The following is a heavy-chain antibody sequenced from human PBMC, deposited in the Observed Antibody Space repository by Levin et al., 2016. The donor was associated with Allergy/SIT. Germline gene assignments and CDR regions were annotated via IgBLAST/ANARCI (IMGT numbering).Heavy chain of an antibody. Sequence: ASVKVSCKASGYTFTGYYMHWVRQAPGQGLEWMGWINPNSGGTNYAQKFQGWVTMTRDTSISTAYMELSRLRSDDTAVYYCARDRTLWGESVWFGELLPEASYYFDYWGQGTLVTVSS. CDR1: GYTFTGYY. V-gene: IGHV1-2*04. CDR2: INPNSGGT. D-gene: IGHD3-10*01. CDR3: ARDRTLWGESVWFGELLPEASYYFDY. J-gene: IGHJ4*02.